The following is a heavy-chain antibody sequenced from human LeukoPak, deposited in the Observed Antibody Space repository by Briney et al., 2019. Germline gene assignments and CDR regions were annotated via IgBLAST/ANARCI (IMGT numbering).Heavy chain of an antibody. J-gene: IGHJ4*02. CDR3: ATDLVGGTRRDFDH. Sequence: ASVKVSCKVSGHALKKLSMHWVRQAPGKGLEWMGSFDLEDGEIVYSQKFQSRVTMTADTSLDTIYMELSSLKSEDTAVYYCATDLVGGTRRDFDHWGQGTLVTVSS. D-gene: IGHD2-15*01. CDR1: GHALKKLS. V-gene: IGHV1-24*01. CDR2: FDLEDGEI.